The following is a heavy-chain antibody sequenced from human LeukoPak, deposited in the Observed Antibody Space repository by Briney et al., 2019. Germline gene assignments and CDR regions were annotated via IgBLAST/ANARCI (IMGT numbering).Heavy chain of an antibody. CDR1: GFTFSSYG. J-gene: IGHJ4*02. Sequence: AGGSLRLSCAASGFTFSSYGMHWVRQAPGKGLEWVAVIWYDGSNKYYADSVKGRFTISRDNSKNTLYLQMNSLRAEDTAVYYCARDKRWFGVFDYWGQGTLVTVSS. D-gene: IGHD3-10*01. CDR2: IWYDGSNK. CDR3: ARDKRWFGVFDY. V-gene: IGHV3-33*01.